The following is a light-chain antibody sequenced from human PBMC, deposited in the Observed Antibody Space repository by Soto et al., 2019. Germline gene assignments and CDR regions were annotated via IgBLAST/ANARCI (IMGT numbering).Light chain of an antibody. CDR3: QQYGSSGT. CDR2: GAS. V-gene: IGKV3-20*01. J-gene: IGKJ1*01. Sequence: EIVLTQSPGTLSLSPGERATLSCRASHSVSSNLAWYQQKPGQAPRLLIYGASNRATGIPDRFSGSGSGTDFTLTISRLEPEDFAVYYCQQYGSSGTFGQGTKVDIK. CDR1: HSVSSN.